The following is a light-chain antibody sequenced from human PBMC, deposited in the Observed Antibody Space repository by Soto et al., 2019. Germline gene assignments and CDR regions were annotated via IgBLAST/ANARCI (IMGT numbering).Light chain of an antibody. CDR1: SSNIGAGYD. Sequence: QSVLTQPPSVSGAPGQRVTISCTGSSSNIGAGYDVHWYQQLPGTAPKLLIYGNSNRPSGVPDRFSGSKSGTSASLAITGLQAEDEADYYCQSHDSSLSVLYVFGTGTKVT. V-gene: IGLV1-40*01. CDR2: GNS. J-gene: IGLJ1*01. CDR3: QSHDSSLSVLYV.